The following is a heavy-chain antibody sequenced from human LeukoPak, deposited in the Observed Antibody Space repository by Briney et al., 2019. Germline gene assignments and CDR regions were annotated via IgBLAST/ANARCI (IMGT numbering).Heavy chain of an antibody. D-gene: IGHD3-3*01. CDR2: ISSSSSYI. CDR1: GFTFSSYS. Sequence: PGGSLRLSCAASGFTFSSYSMNWVRQAPGKGLEWVSSISSSSSYIYYADSVKGRFTISRDNAKNSLYLQMNSLRAEDTAVYYCARHNGLGYDFWSGYYGDAFDIWGQGTMVTVSS. V-gene: IGHV3-21*01. CDR3: ARHNGLGYDFWSGYYGDAFDI. J-gene: IGHJ3*02.